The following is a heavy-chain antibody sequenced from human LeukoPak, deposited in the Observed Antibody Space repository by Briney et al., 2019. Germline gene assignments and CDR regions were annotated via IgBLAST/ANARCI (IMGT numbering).Heavy chain of an antibody. CDR2: IYYSGST. Sequence: SSETLSLTCTVSGGSISSGDYYWSWIRQPPGKGLEWIGYIYYSGSTYYNPSLKRRVTISVDTSKNQFSLKLSSVTAADTAVYYCARSPGSYRNWFDPWGQGTLVTVSS. D-gene: IGHD1-26*01. V-gene: IGHV4-30-4*01. J-gene: IGHJ5*02. CDR1: GGSISSGDYY. CDR3: ARSPGSYRNWFDP.